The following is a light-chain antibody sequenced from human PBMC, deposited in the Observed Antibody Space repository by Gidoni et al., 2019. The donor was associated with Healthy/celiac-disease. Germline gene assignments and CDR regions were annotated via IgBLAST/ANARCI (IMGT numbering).Light chain of an antibody. CDR1: QDISNY. V-gene: IGKV1-33*01. J-gene: IGKJ4*01. Sequence: DIKMTQYPSSLSASVGDRVTITCQASQDISNYLNWYQQKPGKAPKLLIYDASNLETGVPSRFSGSGSVTDFTFTISSLQPEDIATYYCQQYDNLPLTFGGGTKVEIK. CDR2: DAS. CDR3: QQYDNLPLT.